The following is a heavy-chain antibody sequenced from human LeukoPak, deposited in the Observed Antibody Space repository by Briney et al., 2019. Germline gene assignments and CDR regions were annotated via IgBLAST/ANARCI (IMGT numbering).Heavy chain of an antibody. D-gene: IGHD3-10*01. CDR3: ARLATTMVREMGYYYYYYMDV. CDR1: GYTFTSYG. Sequence: ASVKVSCKASGYTFTSYGISWVRQAPGQGLEWMGWIGAYNGNTNYAQKLQGRVTMTTDTSTSTAYMELRSLRSDDTAVYYCARLATTMVREMGYYYYYYMDVWGKGTTVTISS. V-gene: IGHV1-18*01. J-gene: IGHJ6*03. CDR2: IGAYNGNT.